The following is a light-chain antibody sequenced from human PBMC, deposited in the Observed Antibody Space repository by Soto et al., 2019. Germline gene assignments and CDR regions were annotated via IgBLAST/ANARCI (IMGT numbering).Light chain of an antibody. Sequence: DIQMTQSPSSLSLSVVDRVTITCRASQSMSSFLSWYQQKPGRAPKLLIYASSNLQSGVPSRCSGSGSGTDFTLTISSLQPEDFATYYCQQSYRTPYTFGQGTKLEI. CDR1: QSMSSF. CDR2: ASS. J-gene: IGKJ2*01. CDR3: QQSYRTPYT. V-gene: IGKV1-39*01.